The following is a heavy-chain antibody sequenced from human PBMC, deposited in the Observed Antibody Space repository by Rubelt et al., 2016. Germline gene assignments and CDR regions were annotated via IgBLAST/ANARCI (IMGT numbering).Heavy chain of an antibody. CDR1: GGSISSYY. D-gene: IGHD1-26*01. Sequence: QVQLQESGPGLVKPSETLSLTCTVSGGSISSYYWSWIRQPPGKGLEWIGYIYYSGSTNYNPSLKSRVTISVDTSKNQFSLKLSSVTAADTAVYYCAREGGWEWEPNNWFDPWGQGTLVTVSS. CDR2: IYYSGST. V-gene: IGHV4-59*01. J-gene: IGHJ5*02. CDR3: AREGGWEWEPNNWFDP.